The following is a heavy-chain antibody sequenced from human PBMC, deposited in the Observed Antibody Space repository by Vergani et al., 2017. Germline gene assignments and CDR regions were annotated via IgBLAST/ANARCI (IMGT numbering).Heavy chain of an antibody. CDR3: ARDRWGDNWFDP. CDR2: INPNSGGT. CDR1: GYTFTGYY. J-gene: IGHJ5*02. Sequence: QVQLVHSGAEVKKPGASVKVSCKASGYTFTGYYMHWVRQAPGQGLEWMGWINPNSGGTNYAQTFQGRVTMTRDTSISTAYMELSRLRSDDTAVYYCARDRWGDNWFDPWGQGTLVTVSS. D-gene: IGHD3-16*01. V-gene: IGHV1-2*02.